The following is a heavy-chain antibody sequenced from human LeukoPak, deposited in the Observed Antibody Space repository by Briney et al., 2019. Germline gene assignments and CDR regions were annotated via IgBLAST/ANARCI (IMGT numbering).Heavy chain of an antibody. J-gene: IGHJ4*02. D-gene: IGHD3-3*01. V-gene: IGHV3-74*01. CDR2: IKGDGIST. CDR1: GFDFSSNW. CDR3: AKDHYWSIDY. Sequence: GGSLRLSCAASGFDFSSNWMRWVRHAPGQELVWVSRIKGDGISTNYADSVKGRFTISRDIAKNTLYLQMNSLRAEDTGVYYCAKDHYWSIDYWGRGTLVTVSS.